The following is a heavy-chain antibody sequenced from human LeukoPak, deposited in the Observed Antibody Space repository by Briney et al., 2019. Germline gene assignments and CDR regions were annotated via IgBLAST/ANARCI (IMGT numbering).Heavy chain of an antibody. D-gene: IGHD3-10*01. CDR3: ARAVRGVIITKGYFQH. V-gene: IGHV3-66*01. CDR2: IYSGGST. Sequence: PGGSLRLSCAASGFTVSSNYMSWVRQAPGKGLEWVSVIYSGGSTYYADSVKGRFTISRDNSKNTLYLQMNSLRAEDTAVYYCARAVRGVIITKGYFQHWGQGTLATVSS. CDR1: GFTVSSNY. J-gene: IGHJ1*01.